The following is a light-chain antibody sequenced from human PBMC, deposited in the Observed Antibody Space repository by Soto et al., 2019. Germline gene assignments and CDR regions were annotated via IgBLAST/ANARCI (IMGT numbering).Light chain of an antibody. J-gene: IGLJ2*01. V-gene: IGLV2-14*01. CDR1: SSDVGGYNY. CDR2: EVS. Sequence: QSALTQPASVSGSLGQSITISCTGTSSDVGGYNYVSWYQHHPGKAPKLMISEVSNRPSGVSNRFSGSKSGNTASLTISGLQAEDEADYYCSSFTSSTAVVFGGGTQLTVL. CDR3: SSFTSSTAVV.